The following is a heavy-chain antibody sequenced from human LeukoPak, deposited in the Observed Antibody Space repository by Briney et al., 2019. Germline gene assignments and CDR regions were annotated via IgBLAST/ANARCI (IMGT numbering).Heavy chain of an antibody. CDR2: IYTSGST. J-gene: IGHJ6*04. CDR3: ARSLRGYSGLGV. V-gene: IGHV4-61*02. Sequence: SETLSLTCTVSGGSISSGSYYWSWIRQPAGKGLEWIGRIYTSGSTNYNPSLKSRVTISLDTSKSQFSLNLTSVTAADTAVYYCARSLRGYSGLGVWGKGTTVTISS. D-gene: IGHD5-12*01. CDR1: GGSISSGSYY.